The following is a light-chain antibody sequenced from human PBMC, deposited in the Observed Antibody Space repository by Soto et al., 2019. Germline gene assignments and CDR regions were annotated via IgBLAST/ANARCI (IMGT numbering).Light chain of an antibody. Sequence: EIVLTQSPGILSLSPGERATLSCRASQSVSSTYLAWYQQKPGQPPRLLIYGASSRATGIPDRFSGSGSGTDFTLTISRLEPEDFAVYYCQQYGSSPPYTFGQGTKLEIK. CDR2: GAS. V-gene: IGKV3-20*01. CDR3: QQYGSSPPYT. J-gene: IGKJ2*01. CDR1: QSVSSTY.